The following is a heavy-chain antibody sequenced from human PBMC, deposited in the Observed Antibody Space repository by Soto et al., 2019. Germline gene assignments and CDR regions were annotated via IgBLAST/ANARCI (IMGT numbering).Heavy chain of an antibody. J-gene: IGHJ4*02. CDR1: GYSFTTSW. V-gene: IGHV5-51*01. CDR2: IFPDHSDT. D-gene: IGHD3-16*02. CDR3: ARHPSYRYHNSNCEYRFDY. Sequence: RGESLKISCKGSGYSFTTSWIGWARQMPVKGLEWIGIIFPDHSDTRYSPSFQGHVTISVDKSISTAYLQWSALKASDTAMYYCARHPSYRYHNSNCEYRFDYCGQGTPVTVSS.